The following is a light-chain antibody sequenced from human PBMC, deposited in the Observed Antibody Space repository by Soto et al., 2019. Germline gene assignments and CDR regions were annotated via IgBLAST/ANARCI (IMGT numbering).Light chain of an antibody. V-gene: IGKV1-6*01. CDR2: AAS. CDR3: LQSNNYPWT. Sequence: AIQVTQSPSSLSASVGDRVTITCRASQGIRSDLGWYQQKPGKAPKLLIFAASSLHSGVASRFSGSGSGTDFTLTISSLQPEDFATYYCLQSNNYPWTFGQGTKVEIK. CDR1: QGIRSD. J-gene: IGKJ1*01.